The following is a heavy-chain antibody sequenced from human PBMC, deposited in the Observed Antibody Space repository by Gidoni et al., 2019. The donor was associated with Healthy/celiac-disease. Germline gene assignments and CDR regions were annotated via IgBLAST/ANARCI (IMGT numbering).Heavy chain of an antibody. J-gene: IGHJ4*02. Sequence: QVQLVESGGGVVQPGRSLRLSCAASGFTFSSYAMHWVRQAPGKGLEWVAVISYDGSNKYYADSVKGRFTISRDNSKNTLYLQMNSLRAEDTAVYYCAREGYYYDSSGYYKTFDYWGQGTLVTVSS. CDR2: ISYDGSNK. CDR1: GFTFSSYA. D-gene: IGHD3-22*01. CDR3: AREGYYYDSSGYYKTFDY. V-gene: IGHV3-30-3*01.